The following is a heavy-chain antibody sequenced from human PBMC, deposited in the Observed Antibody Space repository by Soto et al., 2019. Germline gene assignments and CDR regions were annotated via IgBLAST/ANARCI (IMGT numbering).Heavy chain of an antibody. CDR2: IGTHSGDT. J-gene: IGHJ4*02. V-gene: IGHV1-18*01. CDR1: GYTFSTYG. Sequence: QVQLVQSGAEVKKPGASVKVSCKASGYTFSTYGFSWVRQAPGKGLEWMGWIGTHSGDTNYAQNFQGRVTMTTDTSTTTSYMELRSLRSDDTAVYFCARDWKGAEGFDSWGQGTLVTVSS. D-gene: IGHD1-1*01. CDR3: ARDWKGAEGFDS.